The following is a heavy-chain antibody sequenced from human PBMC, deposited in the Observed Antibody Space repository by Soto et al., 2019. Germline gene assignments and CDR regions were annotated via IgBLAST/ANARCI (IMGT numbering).Heavy chain of an antibody. CDR2: INHSGST. CDR1: GGSFSGYY. J-gene: IGHJ4*02. V-gene: IGHV4-34*01. CDR3: ARSLGITMVRGVHGERDY. D-gene: IGHD3-10*01. Sequence: SETLSLTCAVYGGSFSGYYWSWIRQPPGKGLEWIGEINHSGSTNYNPSLKSRVTISVDTSKNQFSLKLSSVTAADTAVYYCARSLGITMVRGVHGERDYWGQGTLVTVSS.